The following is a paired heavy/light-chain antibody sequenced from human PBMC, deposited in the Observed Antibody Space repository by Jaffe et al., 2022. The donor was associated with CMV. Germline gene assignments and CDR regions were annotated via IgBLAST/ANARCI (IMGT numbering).Light chain of an antibody. CDR1: SGHTTYA. CDR2: LSSDGSH. CDR3: QTWGSGIRV. V-gene: IGLV4-69*01. J-gene: IGLJ2*01. Sequence: QLVLTQSPSASASLGASVKLTCTLSSGHTTYAIAWHQQQPEKGPRYLMRLSSDGSHTKGDGIPDRFSGSSSGAERYLTISSLQSEDEADYYCQTWGSGIRVFGGGTKLTVL.
Heavy chain of an antibody. CDR2: IYSSGST. CDR1: GFTVSSNF. Sequence: EVQLVESGGGLVQPGGSLRLSCAASGFTVSSNFMSWVRQAPGKGLEWVSVIYSSGSTFYADSVKGRFTISSDKSKNTLYLQMNSLRAEDTAVYYCAREIGDNYSDAIDIWGQGTMVTVSS. V-gene: IGHV3-66*01. CDR3: AREIGDNYSDAIDI. J-gene: IGHJ3*02. D-gene: IGHD4-4*01.